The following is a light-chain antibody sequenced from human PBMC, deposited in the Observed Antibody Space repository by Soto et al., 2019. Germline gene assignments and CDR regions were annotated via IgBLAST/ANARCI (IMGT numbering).Light chain of an antibody. J-gene: IGLJ2*01. Sequence: QSALTQPASVSGSPGQSITISCTGTSHDIGGYKYVSWYQQHPGKAPKLMIYEVSNRPSGVSNRFSGSKSGNTASLTISGLQDEDEADYYCCSYAGAHTFFGGGTKLTVL. V-gene: IGLV2-14*01. CDR3: CSYAGAHTF. CDR2: EVS. CDR1: SHDIGGYKY.